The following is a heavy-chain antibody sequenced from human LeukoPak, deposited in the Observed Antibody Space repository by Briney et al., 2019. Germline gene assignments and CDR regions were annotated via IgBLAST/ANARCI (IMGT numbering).Heavy chain of an antibody. J-gene: IGHJ4*02. CDR1: GASVSSGGHY. D-gene: IGHD6-19*01. V-gene: IGHV4-31*03. CDR2: INYNWKT. Sequence: PSETLSLTCTVSGASVSSGGHYWTWLRQHPGKGLEWIGYINYNWKTYYNPSLKSRVLISLDASKNQFSLNLSSVTAADTAIYYCATLYTSGWFVDYWGQGILVTVSS. CDR3: ATLYTSGWFVDY.